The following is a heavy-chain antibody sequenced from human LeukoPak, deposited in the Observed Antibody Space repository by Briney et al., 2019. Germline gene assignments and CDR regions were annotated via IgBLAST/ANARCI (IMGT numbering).Heavy chain of an antibody. CDR1: GGTFSSYT. D-gene: IGHD3-9*01. CDR3: ARGLDDILTGSPYWFDP. J-gene: IGHJ5*02. CDR2: IIPILGIA. Sequence: SVKVSCKASGGTFSSYTISWVRQAPGQGLEWMGRIIPILGIANYAQKFQGRVTITADKPTSTAYMELSSLRSEDTAVYYCARGLDDILTGSPYWFDPWGQGTLVTVSS. V-gene: IGHV1-69*02.